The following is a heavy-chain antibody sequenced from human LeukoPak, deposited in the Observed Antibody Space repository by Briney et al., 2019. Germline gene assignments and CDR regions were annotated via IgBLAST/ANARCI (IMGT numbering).Heavy chain of an antibody. D-gene: IGHD5-12*01. V-gene: IGHV1-2*02. CDR1: GYTFTGYY. J-gene: IGHJ4*02. Sequence: ASVKVSCKASGYTFTGYYLHWMRQAPGQGLEWMGWINPNSDGTSYAQKFQGRVTMARDTSISTAYMELSRLRSDDTAVYYCVYSGYEVGHYWGQGTLVTVSS. CDR3: VYSGYEVGHY. CDR2: INPNSDGT.